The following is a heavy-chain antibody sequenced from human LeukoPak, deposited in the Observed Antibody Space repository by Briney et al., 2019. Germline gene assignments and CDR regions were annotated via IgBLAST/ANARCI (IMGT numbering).Heavy chain of an antibody. J-gene: IGHJ4*02. D-gene: IGHD4-17*01. CDR2: INPNSGGT. CDR1: GYTFTGYY. Sequence: ASVQVSCKASGYTFTGYYMHWVRQAPGQGLEWMGRINPNSGGTNYAQKFQGRVTMTRDTSISTAYMELSRLRSDDTAVYYCRTDRYGDYGDYIDYWGQGTLVTVSS. CDR3: RTDRYGDYGDYIDY. V-gene: IGHV1-2*06.